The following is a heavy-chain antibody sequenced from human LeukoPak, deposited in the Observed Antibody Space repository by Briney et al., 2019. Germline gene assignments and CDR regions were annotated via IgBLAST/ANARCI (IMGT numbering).Heavy chain of an antibody. V-gene: IGHV3-30*04. Sequence: GGSLRLSCAASGFTFSSYAMHWVRQAPGKGLEWVAVISYDGSNKYYADSVKGRFTISRDNSTNTLYLQMNSLRAEDTAVYYCARDGLGYSSGWYYFDYWGQGTLVTVSS. CDR3: ARDGLGYSSGWYYFDY. D-gene: IGHD6-19*01. J-gene: IGHJ4*02. CDR2: ISYDGSNK. CDR1: GFTFSSYA.